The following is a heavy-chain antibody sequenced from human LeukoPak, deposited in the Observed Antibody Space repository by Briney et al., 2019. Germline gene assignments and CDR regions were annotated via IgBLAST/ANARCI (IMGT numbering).Heavy chain of an antibody. Sequence: GASVKVSCKASGGTLSSYAISWVRQAPGQGLEWMGEIIPILGTANYAQKFQGRVTITTDESTSTAYMELSSLRSEDTAVYYCARAGLVTNLDYWGQGTLVTVSS. CDR1: GGTLSSYA. V-gene: IGHV1-69*05. CDR3: ARAGLVTNLDY. CDR2: IIPILGTA. J-gene: IGHJ4*02. D-gene: IGHD2-21*02.